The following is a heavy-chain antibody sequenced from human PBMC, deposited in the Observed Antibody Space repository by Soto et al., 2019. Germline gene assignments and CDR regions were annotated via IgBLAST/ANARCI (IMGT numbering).Heavy chain of an antibody. J-gene: IGHJ5*02. Sequence: PGGSLRFSCAASVFTLRGYGMHWVRQGPGKGLECASAISFDGNNKYYADSVKGRFTISRDISKNTLYLQMNSLRGQDTAVYYCAKEAVHTAINWFAPWAPGTLVIVSS. CDR3: AKEAVHTAINWFAP. CDR2: ISFDGNNK. D-gene: IGHD5-18*01. CDR1: VFTLRGYG. V-gene: IGHV3-30*18.